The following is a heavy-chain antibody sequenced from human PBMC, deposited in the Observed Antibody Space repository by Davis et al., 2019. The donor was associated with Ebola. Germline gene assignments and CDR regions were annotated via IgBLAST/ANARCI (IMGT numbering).Heavy chain of an antibody. V-gene: IGHV4-59*01. D-gene: IGHD6-19*01. CDR3: ASDRSSGYSSGWYDY. J-gene: IGHJ4*02. CDR1: GDSISSYY. CDR2: IYYSGGT. Sequence: SETLSLTCTVSGDSISSYYWSWIRQPPGKGLEWIGYIYYSGGTNYNPSLKSRVTISVDTSKNQFSLKLSSVTAADTAVYYCASDRSSGYSSGWYDYWGQGTLVTVSS.